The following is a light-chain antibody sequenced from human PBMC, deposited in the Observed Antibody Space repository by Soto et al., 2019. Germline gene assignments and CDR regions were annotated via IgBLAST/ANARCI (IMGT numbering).Light chain of an antibody. CDR3: QQYGSSPWT. J-gene: IGKJ1*01. CDR1: QSVSSGY. V-gene: IGKV3-20*01. CDR2: GAS. Sequence: EVGLTQSPGTLSMSPGERATLYCRASQSVSSGYLAWYQQKPGQAPRLLIYGASTRATGIPDRFSGSGSGTYITITISRVEPEDCAEYYCQQYGSSPWTFGQRTKVDIK.